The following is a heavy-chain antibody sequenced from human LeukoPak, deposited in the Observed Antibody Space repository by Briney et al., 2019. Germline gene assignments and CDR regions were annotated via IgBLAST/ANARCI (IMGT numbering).Heavy chain of an antibody. CDR1: GHSFTNHW. CDR2: INLGDSET. V-gene: IGHV5-51*01. J-gene: IGHJ5*02. Sequence: GESLKISCEASGHSFTNHWIGWVRKMPGKGLEWMGIINLGDSETQYSPSFQGQVTISLDKSISTAYLQWRSLKVSDTAMYYCARRPYSGSPNWFDPWSQGTLVTVSS. CDR3: ARRPYSGSPNWFDP. D-gene: IGHD1-26*01.